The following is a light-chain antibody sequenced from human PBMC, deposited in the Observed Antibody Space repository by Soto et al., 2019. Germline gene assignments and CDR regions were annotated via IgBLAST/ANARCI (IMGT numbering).Light chain of an antibody. J-gene: IGLJ2*01. CDR2: EVS. Sequence: QSVLTQPASVSGSPGQSITISCTGTSRDVGGYNYVSWHQQHPGKAPKVIITEVSNRPSGVSNRFSGSKSGNTASLTISGLQAEDEADYYSSSYVSSSTFVVFGGGTKVTVL. V-gene: IGLV2-14*01. CDR3: SSYVSSSTFVV. CDR1: SRDVGGYNY.